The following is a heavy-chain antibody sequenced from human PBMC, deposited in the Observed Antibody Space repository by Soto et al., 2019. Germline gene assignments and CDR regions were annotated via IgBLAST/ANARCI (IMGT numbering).Heavy chain of an antibody. CDR1: GGSISSSIYY. V-gene: IGHV4-39*01. CDR2: IYYSGST. D-gene: IGHD5-18*01. J-gene: IGHJ4*02. CDR3: ASHEIQLWSHTIDY. Sequence: SETLSLTCTVSGGSISSSIYYWGWIRQPPGKGLEWIGSIYYSGSTYYNPSLKSRVTISVDTSKNQFSLKLSSVTAADTAVYYCASHEIQLWSHTIDYWGQGTLVTVS.